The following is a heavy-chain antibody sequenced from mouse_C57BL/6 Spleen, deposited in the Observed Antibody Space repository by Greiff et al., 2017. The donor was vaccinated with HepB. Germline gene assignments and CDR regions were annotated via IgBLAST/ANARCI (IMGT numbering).Heavy chain of an antibody. Sequence: QVQLKQPGAELVKPGASVKLSCKASGYTFTSYWMQWVKQRPGQGLEWIGEIDPSDSYPNYNPKLKGKATLTVDTSSSTAYMQLSSLTSEDSAVYYCAREEDYGSRKGYFDVWGTGTTVTVSS. V-gene: IGHV1-50*01. CDR2: IDPSDSYP. D-gene: IGHD1-1*01. CDR3: AREEDYGSRKGYFDV. CDR1: GYTFTSYW. J-gene: IGHJ1*03.